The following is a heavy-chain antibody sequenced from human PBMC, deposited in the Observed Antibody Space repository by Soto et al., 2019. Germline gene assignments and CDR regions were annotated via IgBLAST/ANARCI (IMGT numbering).Heavy chain of an antibody. Sequence: SVKVSCKASGGTFSSYAVSWVRQAPGQGLEWMGGIIPIFGTANYAQKFQGRVTITADESTSTAYMELSSLRSEDTAVYYCARDLVTGTTPEYYFDYWGQGTLVTVSS. CDR2: IIPIFGTA. D-gene: IGHD1-7*01. J-gene: IGHJ4*02. V-gene: IGHV1-69*13. CDR1: GGTFSSYA. CDR3: ARDLVTGTTPEYYFDY.